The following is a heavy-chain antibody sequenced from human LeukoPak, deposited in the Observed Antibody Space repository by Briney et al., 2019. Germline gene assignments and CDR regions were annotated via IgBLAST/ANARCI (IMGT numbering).Heavy chain of an antibody. CDR2: FYNSGRS. D-gene: IGHD3-16*01. Sequence: SETLSLTCTVSDDSISDYYRGWIRQPPGKGLEWIGYFYNSGRSTYNPSLKSRVTISADTSKNHFSLKLTSVTTADTAVYYCTRGAGWLIDYWGQGILVTVSS. CDR3: TRGAGWLIDY. CDR1: DDSISDYY. J-gene: IGHJ4*02. V-gene: IGHV4-59*01.